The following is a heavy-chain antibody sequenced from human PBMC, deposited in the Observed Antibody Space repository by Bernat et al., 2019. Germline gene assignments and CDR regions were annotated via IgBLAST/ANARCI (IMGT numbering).Heavy chain of an antibody. Sequence: QVQLVQSGAEVKKPGSSVKVSCKASGGTFSSYAISWVRQAPGQGLEWMGGIIPIFGTANYAQKFQGRVTNTADESTSTAYMELSSLRSEDTAVYYCARGDIITMIVVVTSGAFDIWGQGTMVTVSS. J-gene: IGHJ3*02. CDR1: GGTFSSYA. V-gene: IGHV1-69*01. CDR3: ARGDIITMIVVVTSGAFDI. CDR2: IIPIFGTA. D-gene: IGHD3-22*01.